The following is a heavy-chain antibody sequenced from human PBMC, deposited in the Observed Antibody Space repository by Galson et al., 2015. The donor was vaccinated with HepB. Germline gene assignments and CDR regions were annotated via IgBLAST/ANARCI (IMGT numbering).Heavy chain of an antibody. V-gene: IGHV5-10-1*01. Sequence: GLEWMGRIDPSDSYTDYSPSFRGHVTFSADKSITTAYLQWSSLKASDTAMYYCASRHSYFRSGTWYNVSDYWGQGTLVTVSS. CDR2: IDPSDSYT. CDR3: ASRHSYFRSGTWYNVSDY. D-gene: IGHD3-10*01. J-gene: IGHJ4*02.